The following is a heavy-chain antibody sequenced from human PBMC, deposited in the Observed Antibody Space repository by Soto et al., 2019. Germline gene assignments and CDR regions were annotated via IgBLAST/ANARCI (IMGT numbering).Heavy chain of an antibody. J-gene: IGHJ4*02. Sequence: EVQLVESGGGLVQPGGSLRLSCAASGFTFTNYWMSWVRQAPGKGLEWVANIKQDGSEAYYVDSVKGRFTISRDNAKNSLYLQMNSLRAEDTAVYYCARVSLTWVLDYWGQGTLVTVSS. V-gene: IGHV3-7*01. CDR2: IKQDGSEA. CDR3: ARVSLTWVLDY. D-gene: IGHD3-16*01. CDR1: GFTFTNYW.